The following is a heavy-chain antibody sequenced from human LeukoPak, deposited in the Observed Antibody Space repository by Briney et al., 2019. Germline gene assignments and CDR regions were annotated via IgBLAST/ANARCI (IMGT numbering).Heavy chain of an antibody. CDR2: IYADGSS. Sequence: SETLSLTCTVSGGSVSSENSYWNWIRQPAGKGLEWIGRIYADGSSTYNPSLKSRVTRSVDTSKNQFSLRLTSMTAADTAVYYCARGYYYRGWGQGTLVTVSS. CDR1: GGSVSSENSY. V-gene: IGHV4-61*02. D-gene: IGHD3-10*01. CDR3: ARGYYYRG. J-gene: IGHJ4*02.